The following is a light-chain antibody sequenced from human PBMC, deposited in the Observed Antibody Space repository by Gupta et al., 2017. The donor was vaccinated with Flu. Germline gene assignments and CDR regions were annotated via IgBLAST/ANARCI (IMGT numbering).Light chain of an antibody. V-gene: IGKV3-15*01. CDR2: GAS. Sequence: EIVMTQSPATLSVSPGESITLSCRASQSISSSLAWYQQKPGQAPSLLIYGASIRALGIPARFSGSGSATEFTLTISSLQSDDVATYYCQHDNIWLYTFGQWTKLEIK. CDR1: QSISSS. J-gene: IGKJ2*01. CDR3: QHDNIWLYT.